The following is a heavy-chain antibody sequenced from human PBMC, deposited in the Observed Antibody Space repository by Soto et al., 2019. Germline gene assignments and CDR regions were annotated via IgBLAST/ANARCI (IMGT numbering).Heavy chain of an antibody. D-gene: IGHD6-13*01. J-gene: IGHJ6*03. CDR1: GGSISSYY. Sequence: SETLSLTCTVSGGSISSYYWSWIRQPPGKGLEWIGYIYYSGNTNYNPSLKSRVTISVDTSKSQFSLKLSSVTAADTAVYYCARVGIAAAGYYYYYMDVWGKGTTVTVSS. CDR2: IYYSGNT. V-gene: IGHV4-59*01. CDR3: ARVGIAAAGYYYYYMDV.